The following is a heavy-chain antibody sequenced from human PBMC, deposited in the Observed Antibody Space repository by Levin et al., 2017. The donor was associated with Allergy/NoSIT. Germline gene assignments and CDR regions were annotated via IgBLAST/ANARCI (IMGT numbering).Heavy chain of an antibody. D-gene: IGHD5-12*01. CDR2: ISGSGGST. V-gene: IGHV3-23*01. CDR1: GFTFSSYA. Sequence: SCAASGFTFSSYAMTWVRQAPGKGLQWVSTISGSGGSTYYADSVKGRFTISRDNSKNTLYLQMNSLRAEDTAVYYCARAPPSGYDDRTFDYWGQGTLVAVSS. J-gene: IGHJ4*02. CDR3: ARAPPSGYDDRTFDY.